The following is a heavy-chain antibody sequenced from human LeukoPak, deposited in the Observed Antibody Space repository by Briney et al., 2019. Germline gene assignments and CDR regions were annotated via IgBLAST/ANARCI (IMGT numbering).Heavy chain of an antibody. CDR2: IRRKANGGTT. CDR3: TSGLYYDSWSDLFDY. V-gene: IGHV3-49*04. Sequence: PGRSLRLSCTASGFTFGDYAMSWVRQAPGKEPEWVGFIRRKANGGTTEYAASVKGRFTISRDDSKSIAYLQMNSLKTEDTAVYYCTSGLYYDSWSDLFDYWGQGTLVTVSS. D-gene: IGHD3-3*01. J-gene: IGHJ4*02. CDR1: GFTFGDYA.